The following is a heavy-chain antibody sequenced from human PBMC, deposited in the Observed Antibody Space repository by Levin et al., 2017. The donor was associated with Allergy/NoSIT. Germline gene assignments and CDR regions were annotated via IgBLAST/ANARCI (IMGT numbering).Heavy chain of an antibody. J-gene: IGHJ4*02. CDR2: ISGSGGST. D-gene: IGHD6-13*01. CDR3: AKDRMPGEVYSSSWYGY. V-gene: IGHV3-23*01. CDR1: GFTFSSYA. Sequence: GGSLRLSCAASGFTFSSYAMSWVRQAPGKGLEWVSAISGSGGSTYYADSVKGRFTISRDNSKNTLYLQMNSLRAEDTAVYYCAKDRMPGEVYSSSWYGYWGQGTLVTVSS.